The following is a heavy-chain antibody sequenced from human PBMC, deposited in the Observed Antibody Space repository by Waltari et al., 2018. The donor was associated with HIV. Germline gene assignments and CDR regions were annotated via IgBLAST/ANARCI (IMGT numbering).Heavy chain of an antibody. CDR1: GFTFSSYS. V-gene: IGHV3-21*01. Sequence: EVQLVESGGGLVKPGGSLRLSCAASGFTFSSYSMNWVRQGPGKGLEWVSSISSSSSYIYYADSGKGGFTIARDNAKNSRYLQMNSLRAEDTAVYYCARDHSSGWYNWFDPWGQGTLVTVSS. J-gene: IGHJ5*02. D-gene: IGHD6-19*01. CDR2: ISSSSSYI. CDR3: ARDHSSGWYNWFDP.